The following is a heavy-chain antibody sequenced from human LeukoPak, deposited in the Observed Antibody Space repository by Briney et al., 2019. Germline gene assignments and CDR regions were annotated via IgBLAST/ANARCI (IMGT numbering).Heavy chain of an antibody. D-gene: IGHD2-15*01. CDR2: ISDSGSDI. V-gene: IGHV3-11*01. J-gene: IGHJ4*02. Sequence: GGSLRLSCAASGFTFSEFYMTWIRQAPGKGLEWISYISDSGSDIEYADSVKGRFTISRDDAKNSLSLQMNSLRAEDTAMYYCARGFGWKKLLSFDYWGQGALVIVSS. CDR1: GFTFSEFY. CDR3: ARGFGWKKLLSFDY.